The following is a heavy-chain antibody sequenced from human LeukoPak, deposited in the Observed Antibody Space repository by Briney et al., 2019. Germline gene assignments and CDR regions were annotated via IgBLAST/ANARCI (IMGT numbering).Heavy chain of an antibody. J-gene: IGHJ4*02. D-gene: IGHD4-17*01. V-gene: IGHV4-34*01. Sequence: SETLSLTCAVYGGSFSGYYWSWIRQPPGKGLEWIGEINHSGSTNYNPSLKSRVTISVDTSKNQFSLKLSSVTAADTAVYYCALYGDYERGFDYWGQGTLVTVSS. CDR1: GGSFSGYY. CDR2: INHSGST. CDR3: ALYGDYERGFDY.